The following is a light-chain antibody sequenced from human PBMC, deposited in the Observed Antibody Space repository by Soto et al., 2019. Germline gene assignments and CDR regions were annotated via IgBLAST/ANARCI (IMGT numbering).Light chain of an antibody. CDR1: QSISSW. Sequence: DIQMTQSPSTLSASVGDRVTITCRASQSISSWLAWYQQKPGKAPKLLIYKASSLESGVPSRFSGSGSETEFTQSISSQQPDDFAAYYCQQKNSYLYSFGQGTKLEIK. CDR2: KAS. CDR3: QQKNSYLYS. V-gene: IGKV1-5*03. J-gene: IGKJ2*01.